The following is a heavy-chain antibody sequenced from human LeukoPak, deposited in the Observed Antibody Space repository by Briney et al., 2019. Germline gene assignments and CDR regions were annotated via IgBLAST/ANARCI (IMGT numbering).Heavy chain of an antibody. CDR2: IYYSGST. D-gene: IGHD3-22*01. J-gene: IGHJ4*02. CDR3: ARVELWPYYDSSGYIDY. CDR1: GGSISSGDYY. Sequence: SETLSLTCTVSGGSISSGDYYWSWIRQPPGKGLEWIGYIYYSGSTYYNPSLKSRVTISVDTSKNQFSLKLSSVTAADTAVYYCARVELWPYYDSSGYIDYWGQGTLVTVSP. V-gene: IGHV4-30-4*08.